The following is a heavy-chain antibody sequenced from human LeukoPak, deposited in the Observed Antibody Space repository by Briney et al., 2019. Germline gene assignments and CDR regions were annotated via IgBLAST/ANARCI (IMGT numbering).Heavy chain of an antibody. Sequence: SVKVSCKASGGTFSSYAISWVRQAPGHGLEWMGGIIPIFGTANYAQKFQGRVTLTADKSTSTAYMELSSLRSEDTAVYYCARDLVATGSVFGYWGQGTLVTVPS. CDR2: IIPIFGTA. D-gene: IGHD5-12*01. J-gene: IGHJ4*02. V-gene: IGHV1-69*06. CDR3: ARDLVATGSVFGY. CDR1: GGTFSSYA.